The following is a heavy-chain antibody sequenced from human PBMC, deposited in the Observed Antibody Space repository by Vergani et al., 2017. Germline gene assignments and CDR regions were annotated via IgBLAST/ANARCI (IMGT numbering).Heavy chain of an antibody. CDR3: SRGRGYSFGYSDY. CDR1: GFTFGSFG. CDR2: IRNKAYGGTT. D-gene: IGHD5-18*01. J-gene: IGHJ4*02. V-gene: IGHV3-49*04. Sequence: VHLVESGGGVVQPGRSLRLSCAASGFTFGSFGMRWVRQAPGKGLEWVAFIRNKAYGGTTEYAASVKGRFTIARDDSKRLAYLQLSGLKTEDTAVYFCSRGRGYSFGYSDYWGQGTLVTVSS.